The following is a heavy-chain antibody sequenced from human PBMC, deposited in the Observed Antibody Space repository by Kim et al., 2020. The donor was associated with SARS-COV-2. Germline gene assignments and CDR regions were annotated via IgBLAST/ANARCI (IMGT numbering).Heavy chain of an antibody. CDR3: AKDHPSSGWPTLDY. V-gene: IGHV3-23*05. CDR1: GFTFSRRA. Sequence: GGSLRLSCAASGFTFSRRAMSWVRQVPGKGLEWIASVTNNNNSYYADSVKGRFTVSRDITKDTLYLQMNSLRADDTALYYCAKDHPSSGWPTLDYWGQGT. J-gene: IGHJ4*02. D-gene: IGHD6-19*01. CDR2: VTNNNNS.